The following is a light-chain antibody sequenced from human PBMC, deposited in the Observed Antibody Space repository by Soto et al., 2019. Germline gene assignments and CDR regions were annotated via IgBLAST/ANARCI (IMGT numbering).Light chain of an antibody. CDR2: DVS. Sequence: DIQMTQSPSTLSASVGDRVTITCRPSQNISTSLAWYQQKSGRAPTLLIYDVSNLESGVPSRFSGSGSGTEFSLTSRGLQPDEVATYYCQQNESYRTFGQGTTVEVK. V-gene: IGKV1-5*01. CDR3: QQNESYRT. J-gene: IGKJ4*01. CDR1: QNISTS.